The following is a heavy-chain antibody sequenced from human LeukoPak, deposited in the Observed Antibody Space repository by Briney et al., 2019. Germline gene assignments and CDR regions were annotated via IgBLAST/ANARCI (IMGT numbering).Heavy chain of an antibody. CDR3: ASLDTAKQPLANH. CDR2: IREERGQE. J-gene: IGHJ5*02. V-gene: IGHV3-7*03. Sequence: PGGSLRLSCVASGLTVSNHWMSWVRQAPGKGLEWVANIREERGQEYYVDSMKGRFTISKNSAKNSLYLQMNTLRVEDTAMYYCASLDTAKQPLANHWGQGTLVTVSS. D-gene: IGHD5-18*01. CDR1: GLTVSNHW.